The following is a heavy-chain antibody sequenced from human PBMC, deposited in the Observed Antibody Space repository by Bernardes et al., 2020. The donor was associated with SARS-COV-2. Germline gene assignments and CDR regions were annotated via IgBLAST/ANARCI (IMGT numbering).Heavy chain of an antibody. J-gene: IGHJ4*01. CDR3: ARARDETKMVVIIAWQMSYLDQ. CDR1: GGSLSDFS. D-gene: IGHD2-15*01. Sequence: SETLSLTCGVSGGSLSDFSWNWIRQSPGKGMEWIGEINHRGRAKYNPSLKGRASISIDTSNNQFSLRLPSVTAADTAVYYCARARDETKMVVIIAWQMSYLDQWGHGTPVTVDS. CDR2: INHRGRA. V-gene: IGHV4-34*01.